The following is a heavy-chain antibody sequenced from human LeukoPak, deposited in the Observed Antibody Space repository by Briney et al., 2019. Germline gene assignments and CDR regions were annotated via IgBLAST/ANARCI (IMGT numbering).Heavy chain of an antibody. Sequence: GGSLRLSCAASGFPFSNAWMSWVRQAPGKGLEWVANIKPDGSEMAYVDSVKGRFTISRDNAKNSVYLQMNSLRAEDTAVYYCARDDYGWGSHPYWGQGTLVTVSS. V-gene: IGHV3-7*04. CDR1: GFPFSNAW. J-gene: IGHJ4*02. CDR2: IKPDGSEM. CDR3: ARDDYGWGSHPY. D-gene: IGHD3-10*01.